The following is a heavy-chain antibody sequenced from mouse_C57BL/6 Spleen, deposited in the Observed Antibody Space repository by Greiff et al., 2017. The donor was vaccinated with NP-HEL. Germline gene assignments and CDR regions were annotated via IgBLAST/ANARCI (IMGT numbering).Heavy chain of an antibody. Sequence: EVQGVESGGGLVKPGGSLKLSCAASGFTFSDYGMHWVRQAPEKGLEWVAYISSGSSTIYYADTVKGRFTISRDNAKNTLFLQMTSLRSEDTAMYYCARSRYYGSTHYFDYWGQGTTLTVSS. CDR2: ISSGSSTI. J-gene: IGHJ2*01. CDR1: GFTFSDYG. D-gene: IGHD1-1*01. CDR3: ARSRYYGSTHYFDY. V-gene: IGHV5-17*01.